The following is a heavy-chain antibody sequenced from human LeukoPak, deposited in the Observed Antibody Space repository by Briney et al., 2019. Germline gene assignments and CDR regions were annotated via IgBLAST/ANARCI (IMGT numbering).Heavy chain of an antibody. D-gene: IGHD3-3*01. CDR1: GFTFSSYS. Sequence: PGGSLRLSCAASGFTFSSYSMNWVRQAPGKGLEWVSYISSSSSTIYYADSVKGRFTISRDNAKNSLYLQMNSLRAEDTAVYYCAREEARFLEWFEAGNHFDYWGQGTLVTVSS. V-gene: IGHV3-48*01. CDR3: AREEARFLEWFEAGNHFDY. J-gene: IGHJ4*02. CDR2: ISSSSSTI.